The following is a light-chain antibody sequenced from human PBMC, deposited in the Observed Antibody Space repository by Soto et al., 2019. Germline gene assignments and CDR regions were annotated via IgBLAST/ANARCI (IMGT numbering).Light chain of an antibody. CDR2: EVN. CDR3: TSCITANTRCV. V-gene: IGLV2-14*01. J-gene: IGLJ1*01. Sequence: QSALTQPASVSGSPGQSITISCTGTSSDIGRYNYVSWFQQHPGKVPRLVIFEVNYRPSGVSDRFSGSKSGNTASLTIPGLQADDEADYYCTSCITANTRCVFGSGTKVTVL. CDR1: SSDIGRYNY.